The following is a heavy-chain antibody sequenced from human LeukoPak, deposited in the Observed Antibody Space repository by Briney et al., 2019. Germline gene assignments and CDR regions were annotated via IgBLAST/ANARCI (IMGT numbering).Heavy chain of an antibody. CDR3: IRNHYDSGFAFDI. CDR2: IRSKDNNYAT. D-gene: IGHD3-22*01. V-gene: IGHV3-73*01. CDR1: EFSLSGSA. Sequence: GGSLRLSCAASEFSLSGSAIHRVRQASGKGLEWVGRIRSKDNNYATAYDASVKGRFTIARDDVKNTAYLQMNSLKTEDTAVYYCIRNHYDSGFAFDIWGQGTMVTVSS. J-gene: IGHJ3*02.